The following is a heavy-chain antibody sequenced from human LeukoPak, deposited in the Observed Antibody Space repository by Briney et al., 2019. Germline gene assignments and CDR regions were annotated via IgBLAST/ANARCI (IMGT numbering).Heavy chain of an antibody. CDR3: AKDSSLGYYGSGSYYNQ. D-gene: IGHD3-10*01. Sequence: GGSLRFSCAASGFTFDDYAMHWVRQAPGKGLKWVSGISWNSGSIGYADSVKSRFTISRDNAKNSLYLQMNSLRAEDTALYYCAKDSSLGYYGSGSYYNQWGQGTLVTVSS. J-gene: IGHJ4*02. V-gene: IGHV3-9*01. CDR2: ISWNSGSI. CDR1: GFTFDDYA.